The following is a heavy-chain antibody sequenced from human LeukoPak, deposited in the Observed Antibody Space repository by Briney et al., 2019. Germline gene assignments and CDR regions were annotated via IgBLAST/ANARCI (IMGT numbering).Heavy chain of an antibody. J-gene: IGHJ3*02. D-gene: IGHD3-3*01. CDR2: INWNGGST. V-gene: IGHV3-20*04. CDR1: GFTFDDYG. CDR3: ARQTVVVPAATSYYDFWSGYYVGALDI. Sequence: GGSLRLSCAASGFTFDDYGMSWVRQAPGKGLEWVSGINWNGGSTGYADSVKGRFTISRDNAKNSLYLQMNSLRAEDTALYYCARQTVVVPAATSYYDFWSGYYVGALDIWGQGTMVTISS.